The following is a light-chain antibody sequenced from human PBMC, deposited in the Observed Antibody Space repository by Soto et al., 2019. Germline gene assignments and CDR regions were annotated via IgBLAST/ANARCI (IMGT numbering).Light chain of an antibody. V-gene: IGKV3-15*01. CDR3: QQHHKWPLT. Sequence: EIVMTQSPATLSVSPGEGATLSCTASESINNNLAWYQQKPGQAPRLLIYAATTRATGFPARFSGSGSGTEFTLTISSLRSEDFAVYYCQQHHKWPLTFGGGTKVDIK. CDR1: ESINNN. CDR2: AAT. J-gene: IGKJ4*01.